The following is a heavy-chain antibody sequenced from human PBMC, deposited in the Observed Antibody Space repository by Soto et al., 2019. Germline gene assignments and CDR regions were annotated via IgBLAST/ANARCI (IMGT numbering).Heavy chain of an antibody. CDR3: VRSHVSATGIDWFDP. D-gene: IGHD6-13*01. V-gene: IGHV1-3*01. Sequence: ASVKVSCKASGYTFTSYGIHWVRQAPGQKLESMGWINAANGDTKSSPKFQGRVTITSDTSASTAYMELSSLRSEDTAVYYCVRSHVSATGIDWFDPWGQGTLVTVSS. J-gene: IGHJ5*02. CDR1: GYTFTSYG. CDR2: INAANGDT.